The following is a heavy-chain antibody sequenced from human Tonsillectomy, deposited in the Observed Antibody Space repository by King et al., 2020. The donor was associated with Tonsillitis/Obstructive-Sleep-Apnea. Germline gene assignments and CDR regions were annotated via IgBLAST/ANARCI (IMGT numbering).Heavy chain of an antibody. CDR2: IYWDDDK. D-gene: IGHD3-3*01. V-gene: IGHV2-5*02. CDR1: GFSLSTSGVG. CDR3: AHRPHDLWSGSPDWYFDY. Sequence: TLKESGPTLVKPTQTLTLTCTFSGFSLSTSGVGVGWIRQPPGKALEWLALIYWDDDKRYSPSLKSRLTITKDTSKNQVVLTMTNMDPVDTATYYCAHRPHDLWSGSPDWYFDYWGQGTLVTVSS. J-gene: IGHJ4*02.